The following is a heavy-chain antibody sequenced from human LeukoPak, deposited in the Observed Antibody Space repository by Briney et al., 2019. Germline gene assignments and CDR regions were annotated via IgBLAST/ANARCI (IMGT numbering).Heavy chain of an antibody. J-gene: IGHJ4*02. CDR3: AKFDHNFLRPLDS. CDR1: GFTFSSYT. D-gene: IGHD1-1*01. Sequence: QPGGSLRLSCAASGFTFSSYTMSWVRQAPGKGLEWVSAISGSGGSTYYADSVKGRFTISRDNSKNTLYLQMNSLRAEDTAVYYCAKFDHNFLRPLDSWGQGTLVTVSS. V-gene: IGHV3-23*01. CDR2: ISGSGGST.